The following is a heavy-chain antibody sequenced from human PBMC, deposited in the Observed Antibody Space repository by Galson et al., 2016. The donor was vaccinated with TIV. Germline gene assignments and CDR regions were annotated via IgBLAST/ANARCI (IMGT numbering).Heavy chain of an antibody. Sequence: SLRLSCAASYFTFRAYAMSWVRQAPGKGLECVATISGDGVNTNYGDSVKGRFSISRDNSKNTLNLQMNSLRGDDTAVYYCAKSAGWDRQYYFDAWGQGTLVTVSS. CDR3: AKSAGWDRQYYFDA. CDR1: YFTFRAYA. D-gene: IGHD1-26*01. J-gene: IGHJ4*02. CDR2: ISGDGVNT. V-gene: IGHV3-23*01.